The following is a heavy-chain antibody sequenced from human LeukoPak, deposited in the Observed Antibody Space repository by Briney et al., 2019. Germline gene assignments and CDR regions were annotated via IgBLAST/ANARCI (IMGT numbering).Heavy chain of an antibody. CDR1: GGSFSGYY. CDR3: ARGRGTGTGGNWFDP. CDR2: INHSGST. D-gene: IGHD1-1*01. J-gene: IGHJ5*02. V-gene: IGHV4-34*01. Sequence: SETLSLTCAVYGGSFSGYYWSWIRQPPGKGLAWIGEINHSGSTNYNPSLKSRVTISVDTSKNQFSLKLSSVTAADTAVYYCARGRGTGTGGNWFDPWGQGTLVTVSS.